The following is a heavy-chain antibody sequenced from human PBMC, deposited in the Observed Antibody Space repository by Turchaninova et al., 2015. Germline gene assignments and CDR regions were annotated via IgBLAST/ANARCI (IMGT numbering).Heavy chain of an antibody. CDR1: GFTFSNYW. CDR2: INQDGSEK. D-gene: IGHD4-17*01. Sequence: EVQLVESGGGLVQPGGSLRLSCAASGFTFSNYWMTWVRQAPGKGLEGVANINQDGSEKYYVDSVKGRFTISRDNAKNSLYLQMNSLRVEESALYYCARASVTTGVDAFDIWGQGSMVTVSS. J-gene: IGHJ3*02. V-gene: IGHV3-7*01. CDR3: ARASVTTGVDAFDI.